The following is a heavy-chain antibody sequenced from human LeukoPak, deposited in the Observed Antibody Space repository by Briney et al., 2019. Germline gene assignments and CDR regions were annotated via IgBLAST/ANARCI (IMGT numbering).Heavy chain of an antibody. J-gene: IGHJ4*02. CDR3: ASSIPGGYCSGGSCNDY. D-gene: IGHD2-15*01. V-gene: IGHV4-34*01. CDR2: INHSGST. CDR1: GGSSSGYY. Sequence: SETLSLTCAVYGGSSSGYYWSWIRQPPGKGLEWIGEINHSGSTNYNPSLKSRVTISVDTSKNQFSLKLSSVTAADTAVYYCASSIPGGYCSGGSCNDYWGQGTLVTVSS.